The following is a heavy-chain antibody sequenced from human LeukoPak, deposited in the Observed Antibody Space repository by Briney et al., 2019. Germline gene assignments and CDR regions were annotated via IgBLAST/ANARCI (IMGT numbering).Heavy chain of an antibody. J-gene: IGHJ6*03. CDR3: ARESYYDILTGPYYMDV. V-gene: IGHV3-21*01. CDR2: ISSSSSYI. D-gene: IGHD3-9*01. Sequence: PGGSLRLSCAASGFTFSSYSMNWVRQAQGKGLEWVSSISSSSSYIYYADSVKGRFTISRDNAKNSLYLQMNSLRAEDTAVYYCARESYYDILTGPYYMDVWGKGTTVTVSS. CDR1: GFTFSSYS.